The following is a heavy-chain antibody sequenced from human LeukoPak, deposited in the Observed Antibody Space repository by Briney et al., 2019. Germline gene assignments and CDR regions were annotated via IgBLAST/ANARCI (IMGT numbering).Heavy chain of an antibody. Sequence: ASVKVSCKASGYTFTSYGISWVRQAPGQGLEWMGWINPNSGGTNYAQKFQGRVTMTRDTSISTAYMELSRLRSDDTAVYYCVRYCSGGSCYSVPFDIWGQGTMVTVSS. CDR2: INPNSGGT. V-gene: IGHV1-2*02. D-gene: IGHD2-15*01. CDR3: VRYCSGGSCYSVPFDI. CDR1: GYTFTSYG. J-gene: IGHJ3*02.